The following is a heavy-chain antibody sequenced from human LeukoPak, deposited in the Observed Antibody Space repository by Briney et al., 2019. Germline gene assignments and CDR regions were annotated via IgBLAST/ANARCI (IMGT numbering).Heavy chain of an antibody. V-gene: IGHV3-7*05. Sequence: AGGSLRLSCAASGFTFSSYWMSWVRQAPGKGLEWVANIKQDGSGKYYVDSVKGRFTISRDNAKNSLYLQMNSLRAEDTAVYYCARDLLGIAAAGTTDDYWGQGTRVTVSS. CDR2: IKQDGSGK. CDR1: GFTFSSYW. CDR3: ARDLLGIAAAGTTDDY. D-gene: IGHD6-13*01. J-gene: IGHJ4*02.